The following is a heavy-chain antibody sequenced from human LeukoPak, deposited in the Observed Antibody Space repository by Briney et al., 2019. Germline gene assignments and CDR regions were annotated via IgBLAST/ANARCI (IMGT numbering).Heavy chain of an antibody. V-gene: IGHV4-34*01. CDR1: GGSFSGYY. D-gene: IGHD3-16*02. Sequence: SETLSLTCAVYGGSFSGYYWSWIRQPPGKGLEWIGEINHSGSTNYNPSLKSRVTISVDTSKNQFSLKLSSVTAADTAVYYCAGSVFPRYDYVWGSYRFGAGPFDYWGQGTLVTVSS. J-gene: IGHJ4*02. CDR2: INHSGST. CDR3: AGSVFPRYDYVWGSYRFGAGPFDY.